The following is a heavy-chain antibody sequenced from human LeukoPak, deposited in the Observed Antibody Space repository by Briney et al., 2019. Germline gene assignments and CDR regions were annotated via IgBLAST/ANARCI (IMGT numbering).Heavy chain of an antibody. J-gene: IGHJ4*02. CDR3: VKDGLYSSSWYDFHY. CDR1: GFTFSSHA. D-gene: IGHD6-13*01. V-gene: IGHV3-23*01. Sequence: GGSLRLSCAASGFTFSSHAMSWVRQAPGKGLEWVSAVSGSGSGTSYADSVKGRFTISRDNSKNTLYLQMNSLRAEDTAVYYCVKDGLYSSSWYDFHYWGQGTLVTVSS. CDR2: VSGSGSGT.